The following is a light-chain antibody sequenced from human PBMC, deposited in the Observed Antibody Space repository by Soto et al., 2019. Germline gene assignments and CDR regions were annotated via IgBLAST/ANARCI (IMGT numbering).Light chain of an antibody. V-gene: IGLV3-1*01. CDR3: QAWDSDSDV. J-gene: IGLJ1*01. CDR1: RVGDKY. Sequence: SYELTQPPSVSVSPGQTASVTCSGDRVGDKYVCWYQQKPGQSPVLVIYEDTKRPSGIPERFSGSNFGNAATLTISGTQAVDEADYYCQAWDSDSDVFGTGTKLTVL. CDR2: EDT.